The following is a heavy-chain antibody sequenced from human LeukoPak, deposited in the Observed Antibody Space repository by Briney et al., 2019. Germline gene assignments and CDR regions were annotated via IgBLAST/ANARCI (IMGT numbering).Heavy chain of an antibody. V-gene: IGHV3-74*01. D-gene: IGHD1-26*01. Sequence: QPGGSLRLSCGDSGFTLSKYWMHWVRQVPGKGLTWVSRINGDGSRIDHAGSVKGRFTISRDNAKNTLYLQMNSLRPEDTAVYYCVRDFVGPDDLWGQGTLVTVSS. CDR2: INGDGSRI. J-gene: IGHJ5*02. CDR1: GFTLSKYW. CDR3: VRDFVGPDDL.